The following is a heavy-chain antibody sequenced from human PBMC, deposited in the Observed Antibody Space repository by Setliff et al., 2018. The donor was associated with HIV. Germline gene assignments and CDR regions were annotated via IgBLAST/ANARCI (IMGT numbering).Heavy chain of an antibody. Sequence: AASVKVSCKASGGTFSSYAISWVRQAPGQGLEWMGGIIPIFGTANYAQKFQGRVTITTDESTSTAYMELSSLRSEDTAVYYCARHYDSSGYYANWFDPWGQGTLVTVSS. CDR2: IIPIFGTA. CDR1: GGTFSSYA. V-gene: IGHV1-69*05. J-gene: IGHJ5*02. D-gene: IGHD3-22*01. CDR3: ARHYDSSGYYANWFDP.